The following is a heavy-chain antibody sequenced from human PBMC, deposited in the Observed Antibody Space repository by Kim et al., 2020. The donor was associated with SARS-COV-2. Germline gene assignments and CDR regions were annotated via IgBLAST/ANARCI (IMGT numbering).Heavy chain of an antibody. J-gene: IGHJ6*01. Sequence: GGSLRLSCAASGFTFSSYGMHWVRQAPGKGLEWVAVISYDGSNKYYADSVKGRFTISRDNSKNTLYLQMNSLRAEDTAVYYCAKDRGYCSGGSCYGYYY. CDR1: GFTFSSYG. D-gene: IGHD2-15*01. V-gene: IGHV3-30*18. CDR3: AKDRGYCSGGSCYGYYY. CDR2: ISYDGSNK.